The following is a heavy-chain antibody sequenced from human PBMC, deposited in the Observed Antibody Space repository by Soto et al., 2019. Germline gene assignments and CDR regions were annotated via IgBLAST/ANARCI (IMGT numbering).Heavy chain of an antibody. CDR2: IDPSDSYT. Sequence: GESLKISCKGSGYSFTSYWISWVRQMPGKGLEWMGRIDPSDSYTNYSPPFQGHVTISADKSISTAYLQWSSLKASDTAMYYCARLMRTAYCGGDCYLWGQGTLVTVSS. CDR1: GYSFTSYW. V-gene: IGHV5-10-1*01. CDR3: ARLMRTAYCGGDCYL. J-gene: IGHJ4*02. D-gene: IGHD2-21*02.